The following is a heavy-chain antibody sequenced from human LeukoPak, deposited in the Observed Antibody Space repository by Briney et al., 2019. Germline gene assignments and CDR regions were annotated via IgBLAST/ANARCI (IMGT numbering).Heavy chain of an antibody. Sequence: SVKVSCKASGGTFSSYAISWVRQAPGQGLEWMGGIIPIFGTANYAQKFQGRVTITADKSTSTAYMELSSLRSEDTAVYYCAKGSGYEAQYYYYYMDVWGKGATVTISS. CDR3: AKGSGYEAQYYYYYMDV. V-gene: IGHV1-69*06. CDR2: IIPIFGTA. D-gene: IGHD5-12*01. J-gene: IGHJ6*03. CDR1: GGTFSSYA.